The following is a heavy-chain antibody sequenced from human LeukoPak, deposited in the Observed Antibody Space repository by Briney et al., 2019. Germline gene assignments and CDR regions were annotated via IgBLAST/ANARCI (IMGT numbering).Heavy chain of an antibody. CDR1: GGSISSGSYY. V-gene: IGHV4-61*01. Sequence: SETLSLTCTVSGGSISSGSYYWSWIRQPPGKRLEWIGYISYSGSTNYNPSLKSRVTISVDTSKNLFSLKLSSVTAADTAVYYCASGGYCSSTSCYPNWFDPWGPGTLVTVSS. CDR3: ASGGYCSSTSCYPNWFDP. CDR2: ISYSGST. J-gene: IGHJ5*02. D-gene: IGHD2-2*01.